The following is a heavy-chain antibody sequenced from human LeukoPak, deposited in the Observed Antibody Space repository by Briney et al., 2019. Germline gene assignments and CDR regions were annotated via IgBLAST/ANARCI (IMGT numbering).Heavy chain of an antibody. Sequence: GGSLRLSCAASGFTFSSYSMNWVRQAPGKGLEWVSSISSSSSYIYYADSVKGRFTISRDNAKNSLYLQMNSLRAEDTAVYYCARDPDTAIVDYWGQGTLVTVSS. D-gene: IGHD5-18*01. V-gene: IGHV3-21*01. CDR1: GFTFSSYS. CDR2: ISSSSSYI. J-gene: IGHJ4*02. CDR3: ARDPDTAIVDY.